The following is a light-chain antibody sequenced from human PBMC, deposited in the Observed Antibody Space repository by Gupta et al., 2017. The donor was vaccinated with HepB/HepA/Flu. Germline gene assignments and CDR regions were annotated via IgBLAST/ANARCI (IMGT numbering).Light chain of an antibody. CDR2: GAS. CDR1: QSVSSN. V-gene: IGKV3-15*01. J-gene: IGKJ4*01. Sequence: EIVMTQSPATLSVSHGERATLSCRASQSVSSNLAWYQQKPGQAPRLLIYGASTRATGIPARFSGSGSGTEFTLTISSLQSEDFAAYYCQQYNKWPQVTFGGGTKVEIK. CDR3: QQYNKWPQVT.